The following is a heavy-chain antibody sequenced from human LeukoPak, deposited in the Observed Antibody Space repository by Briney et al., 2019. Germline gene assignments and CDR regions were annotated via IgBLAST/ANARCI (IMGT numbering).Heavy chain of an antibody. CDR1: GFTFSRYA. V-gene: IGHV3-23*01. J-gene: IGHJ4*02. Sequence: GGSLRLSCAASGFTFSRYAISCARQAPGKGLEWVSGIRGSGDTTYYADPVKGQCTISSDNSKNRMYLQMNSLRAEDTAVYYCAKDFGDSSNGVCYGKPFDYWGQGPLVTASS. D-gene: IGHD2-8*01. CDR3: AKDFGDSSNGVCYGKPFDY. CDR2: IRGSGDTT.